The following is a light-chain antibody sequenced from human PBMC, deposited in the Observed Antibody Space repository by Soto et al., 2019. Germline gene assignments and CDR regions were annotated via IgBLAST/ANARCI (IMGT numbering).Light chain of an antibody. V-gene: IGKV1-12*01. J-gene: IGKJ5*01. CDR1: QGISTN. CDR2: AAS. CDR3: LQANRVPLS. Sequence: DIQMTQSPSSVSASVGDRVTITCRAIQGISTNLAWYQQKPGKAPKLLIYAASSLQSGVPPRFSGSGSGTDFTLTISSLQPEDFAIYYCLQANRVPLSFGQGTRLEIK.